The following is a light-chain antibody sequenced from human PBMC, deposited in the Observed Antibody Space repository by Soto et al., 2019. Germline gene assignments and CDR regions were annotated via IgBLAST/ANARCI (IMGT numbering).Light chain of an antibody. V-gene: IGKV2-30*02. CDR2: RVS. J-gene: IGKJ1*01. CDR3: MQGAHWPRT. Sequence: EVVMTQSPLSLPVTLGQPASVSCMSSQSLVHSDGNTYLSWFQQRPGQSPRRLIYRVSNRDSGVPDRFSGSGSGTDFTLKISRVEAEDVGVYYCMQGAHWPRTFGQGTTVDIK. CDR1: QSLVHSDGNTY.